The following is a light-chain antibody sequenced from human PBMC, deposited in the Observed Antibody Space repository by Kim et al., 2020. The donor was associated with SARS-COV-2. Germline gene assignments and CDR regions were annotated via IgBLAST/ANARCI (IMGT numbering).Light chain of an antibody. V-gene: IGKV1-5*03. J-gene: IGKJ4*01. CDR1: ESVSIW. CDR2: KAS. CDR3: QQYYTDST. Sequence: SACVGDRFTITCRASESVSIWLAWYQQKPGKVPKLLIYKASSLQSGVPSRFSGSGSGTQFTLTIRSLQPDDFATYYCQQYYTDSTFGGGTKVDIK.